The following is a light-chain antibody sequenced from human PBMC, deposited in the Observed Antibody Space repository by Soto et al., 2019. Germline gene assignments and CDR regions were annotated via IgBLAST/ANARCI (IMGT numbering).Light chain of an antibody. CDR1: QSISSW. CDR2: DAS. J-gene: IGKJ1*01. V-gene: IGKV1-5*01. Sequence: DIQMTQSPSTLSASVGDRVTITCRASQSISSWLAWYQQKPGKAPKLLIYDASSLESGVPSRFSGSGSGTKFTLPISSLQPDDFATYYCKQYNSYSRTFGQGTK. CDR3: KQYNSYSRT.